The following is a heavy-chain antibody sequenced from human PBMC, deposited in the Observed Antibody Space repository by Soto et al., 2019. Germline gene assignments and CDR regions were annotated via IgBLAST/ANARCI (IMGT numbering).Heavy chain of an antibody. CDR2: IIPILGIA. Sequence: QVQLVQSGAEVKKPGSWVKVSCKASGGTFSSYTSSWVRQAPGQGIEWMGRIIPILGIANYAQKFQGRVTITADKSTSTAYMELSSLRSEDTAVYYCARAGIAAAGRGGVDYWGQGTLVTVSS. CDR1: GGTFSSYT. D-gene: IGHD6-13*01. J-gene: IGHJ4*02. CDR3: ARAGIAAAGRGGVDY. V-gene: IGHV1-69*02.